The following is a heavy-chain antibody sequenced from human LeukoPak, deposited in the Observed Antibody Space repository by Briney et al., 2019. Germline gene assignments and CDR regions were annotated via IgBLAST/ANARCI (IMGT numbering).Heavy chain of an antibody. CDR2: ISSSGSTI. CDR3: ARNPAAVGEFDY. J-gene: IGHJ4*02. D-gene: IGHD1-26*01. V-gene: IGHV3-48*03. Sequence: GGSLRLSCAASGFTFDDYGMSWVRQAPGKGLEWVSYISSSGSTIYYADSVKGRFTISRDNAKNSLYLQMNSLRAEDTAVCYCARNPAAVGEFDYWGQGTLVTVSS. CDR1: GFTFDDYG.